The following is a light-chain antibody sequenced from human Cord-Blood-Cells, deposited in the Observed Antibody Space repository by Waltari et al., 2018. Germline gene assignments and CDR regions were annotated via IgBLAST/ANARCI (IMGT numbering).Light chain of an antibody. CDR3: QQYGSSPST. CDR2: GAS. Sequence: EIVLTQSPGTLSLSPGERATLSCRASQRVRSSYLAWYQQKPGQAPRLLIYGASSRSTGIPDRFSGSGSGTDFTLTISRLEPEDFAVYYCQQYGSSPSTFGQGTKLEIK. CDR1: QRVRSSY. J-gene: IGKJ2*01. V-gene: IGKV3-20*01.